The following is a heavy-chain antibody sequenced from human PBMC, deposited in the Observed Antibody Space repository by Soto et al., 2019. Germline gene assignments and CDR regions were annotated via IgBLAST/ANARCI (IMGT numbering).Heavy chain of an antibody. CDR1: GGTFSSYA. J-gene: IGHJ6*02. CDR2: IISIFGTA. Sequence: GASVKVSCKASGGTFSSYAISWVRQAPGQGLEWMVVIISIFGTANYAQNFLDRVTITADAATSRAYLELNTLRSEDTAIYFFARAISSMTRTLDYHFYSMDIWGQGTTVTVSS. D-gene: IGHD4-17*01. V-gene: IGHV1-69*13. CDR3: ARAISSMTRTLDYHFYSMDI.